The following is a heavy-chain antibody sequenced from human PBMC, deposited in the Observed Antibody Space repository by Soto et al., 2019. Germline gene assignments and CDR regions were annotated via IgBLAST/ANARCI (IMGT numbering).Heavy chain of an antibody. J-gene: IGHJ3*02. Sequence: KTSETLSLTCTVSGGSTSSSNWWSWVRQPPGKGLEWIGEIYHSGSTNYNPSLQSRVTISVDKSENQFSLKMSSVTAADTAVYYCARSPSSSWYGGGAFDIWGQRTMVTVSS. D-gene: IGHD6-13*01. V-gene: IGHV4-4*02. CDR3: ARSPSSSWYGGGAFDI. CDR1: GGSTSSSNW. CDR2: IYHSGST.